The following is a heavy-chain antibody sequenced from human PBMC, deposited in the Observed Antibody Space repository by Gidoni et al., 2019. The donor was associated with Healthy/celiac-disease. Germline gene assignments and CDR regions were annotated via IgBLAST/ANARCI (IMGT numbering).Heavy chain of an antibody. CDR2: ISYEGSNK. V-gene: IGHV3-30-3*01. Sequence: QVQLVESGGGVVQPGRSLRLSCAASGFTFSSYAMHWVRQAPGKGLEWVAVISYEGSNKYYADSVKGRFTISRDNSKNTLYLQMNSLRAEDTAVYYCARGRAVAYPLDYWGQGTLVTVSS. CDR3: ARGRAVAYPLDY. J-gene: IGHJ4*02. D-gene: IGHD6-19*01. CDR1: GFTFSSYA.